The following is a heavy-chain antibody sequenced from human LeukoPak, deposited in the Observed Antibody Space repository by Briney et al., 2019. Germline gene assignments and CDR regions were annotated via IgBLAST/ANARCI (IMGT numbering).Heavy chain of an antibody. D-gene: IGHD5-18*01. CDR3: AREGTAMAFDY. Sequence: GGSLRLSCAASGFTFSSYAMHWVRQAPGKGLEWVAVISYDGSNKYYADSVKGRFTISRDNSKNTLYLQMNSLRAEDTAVYYCAREGTAMAFDYWGQGTLVTVSS. J-gene: IGHJ4*02. CDR1: GFTFSSYA. CDR2: ISYDGSNK. V-gene: IGHV3-30-3*01.